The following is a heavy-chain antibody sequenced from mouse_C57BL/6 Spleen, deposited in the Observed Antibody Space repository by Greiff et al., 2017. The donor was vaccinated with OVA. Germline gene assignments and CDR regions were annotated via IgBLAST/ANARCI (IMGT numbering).Heavy chain of an antibody. D-gene: IGHD1-1*01. CDR2: ISSGSSTI. J-gene: IGHJ1*03. CDR1: GFTFSDYG. V-gene: IGHV5-17*01. CDR3: ERSYYGSSYWYFDV. Sequence: EVMLVESGGGLVKPGGSLKLSCAASGFTFSDYGMHWVRQAPEKGLEWVAYISSGSSTIYYADTVKGRFTISRDNAKNTLFLQMIRLRSQDTAMYYGERSYYGSSYWYFDVWGTGTTVTVSS.